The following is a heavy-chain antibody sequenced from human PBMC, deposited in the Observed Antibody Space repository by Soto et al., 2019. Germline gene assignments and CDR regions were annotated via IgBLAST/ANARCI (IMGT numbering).Heavy chain of an antibody. J-gene: IGHJ4*02. CDR1: GFTFSSYA. CDR3: TKVHDTSGYYYAPCFDY. D-gene: IGHD3-22*01. CDR2: ISGGGDST. Sequence: EVQLLDSGGGLVQPGGSVRLSCVASGFTFSSYAMSWVRQAPGKGLEWVSVISGGGDSTYYADSVKGRITISRDNSKNTLYLEMTSLRAEDTAIYYCTKVHDTSGYYYAPCFDYWGLGTLVTVSS. V-gene: IGHV3-23*01.